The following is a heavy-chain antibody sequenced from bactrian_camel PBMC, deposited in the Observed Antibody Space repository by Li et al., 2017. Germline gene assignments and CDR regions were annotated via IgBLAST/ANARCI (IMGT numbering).Heavy chain of an antibody. D-gene: IGHD5*01. CDR2: FDTDGTP. CDR1: GFTYCTYD. J-gene: IGHJ4*01. Sequence: VQLVESGGGSVQAGGSLRLSCAVSGFTYCTYDMSWYRQAPGKEREFVSGFDTDGTPSYADSVKGRFTISKDHAKNTMYLQMNNLRPEDTGVYYCAADPAPEDGGWDPTVFQYWGQGTQVTVS. CDR3: AADPAPEDGGWDPTVFQY. V-gene: IGHV3S10*01.